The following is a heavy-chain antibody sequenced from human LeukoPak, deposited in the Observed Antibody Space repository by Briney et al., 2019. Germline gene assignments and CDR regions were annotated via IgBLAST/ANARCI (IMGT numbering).Heavy chain of an antibody. CDR3: ARDLGLNYDFWSGYSDY. CDR1: GFTFTSHA. CDR2: ISYDGSNK. D-gene: IGHD3-3*01. V-gene: IGHV3-30*14. Sequence: GGPLRLSCEASGFTFTSHAMHWVRQAPGKGLEWLAVISYDGSNKYNADSVKGRFSISRDNSKNTVYLQMNSLRGEDTAVYYCARDLGLNYDFWSGYSDYWGQGTLVTVSS. J-gene: IGHJ4*02.